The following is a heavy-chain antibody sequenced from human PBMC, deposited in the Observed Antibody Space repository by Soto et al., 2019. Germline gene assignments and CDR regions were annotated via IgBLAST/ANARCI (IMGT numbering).Heavy chain of an antibody. D-gene: IGHD2-15*01. CDR2: IYHSGST. V-gene: IGHV4-30-2*01. J-gene: IGHJ4*02. CDR1: GGSISSGGYS. Sequence: PSETLSLTCAVSGGSISSGGYSWSWIRQPPGKGLEWIGYIYHSGSTYYNPSLKSRVTISVDRSKNQFSLKVSSVTAADTAVYYCARAVGYRNGYYYFDYWGQGTPVTVSS. CDR3: ARAVGYRNGYYYFDY.